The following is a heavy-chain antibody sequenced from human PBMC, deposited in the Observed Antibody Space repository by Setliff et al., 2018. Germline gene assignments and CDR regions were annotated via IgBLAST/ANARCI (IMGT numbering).Heavy chain of an antibody. Sequence: HPGGSLRLSCTASGFTFGDYAMSWVRQAPGKGLEWVGFIRRKAYGGTAEYAASVKGRFTISRDDSKSIAYLQMNSLKTEDTAVYYCTYYCSSTSCYRDLDWFDPWGQGTLVTVSS. CDR2: IRRKAYGGTA. CDR1: GFTFGDYA. CDR3: TYYCSSTSCYRDLDWFDP. V-gene: IGHV3-49*04. J-gene: IGHJ5*02. D-gene: IGHD2-2*01.